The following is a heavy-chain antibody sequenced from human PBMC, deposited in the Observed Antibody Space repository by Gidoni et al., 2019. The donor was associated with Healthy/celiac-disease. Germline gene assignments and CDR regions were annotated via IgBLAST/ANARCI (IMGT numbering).Heavy chain of an antibody. CDR1: GGSFGGYY. CDR3: ARGILYWWCMDY. D-gene: IGHD2-8*02. CDR2: INHSGST. V-gene: IGHV4-34*01. J-gene: IGHJ4*02. Sequence: QVQLQPWGAGLLTPSETLSPTCAVYGGSFGGYYWSWIRQPPGKGLEWIGEINHSGSTNYNPSLKSRVTISVDTSKNQFSLKLSSVTAADTAVYYCARGILYWWCMDYWGQGTLVTVSS.